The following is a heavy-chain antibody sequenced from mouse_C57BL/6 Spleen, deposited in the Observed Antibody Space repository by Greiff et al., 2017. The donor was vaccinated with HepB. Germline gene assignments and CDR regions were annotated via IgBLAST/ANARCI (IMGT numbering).Heavy chain of an antibody. Sequence: QVQLQQPGAELVKPGASVKLSCKASGYTFASYWMHWVKQRPGQGLEWIGMIHPNSGSTNYNEKFKSKATLTVDKSSSTAYMQLSSLTSEDSAVYYCAREVGRYFDVWGTGTTVTVSS. CDR1: GYTFASYW. J-gene: IGHJ1*03. CDR3: AREVGRYFDV. V-gene: IGHV1-64*01. D-gene: IGHD1-3*01. CDR2: IHPNSGST.